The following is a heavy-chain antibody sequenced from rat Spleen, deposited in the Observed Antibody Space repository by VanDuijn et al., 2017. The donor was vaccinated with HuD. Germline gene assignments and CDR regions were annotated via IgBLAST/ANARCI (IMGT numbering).Heavy chain of an antibody. D-gene: IGHD1-2*01. CDR2: INTGGGNT. J-gene: IGHJ3*01. Sequence: EVQLVESGGGLVHPGRSMKLSCAASGFTFTNYYMAWVRQAPTRGLEWVASINTGGGNTYYRGSVKGRFTISRDNAKSTLYLQMDSLRSEDTATYYCARHFSPADYYSSFPVLYWGQGTLVTVSS. CDR1: GFTFTNYY. CDR3: ARHFSPADYYSSFPVLY. V-gene: IGHV5-25*01.